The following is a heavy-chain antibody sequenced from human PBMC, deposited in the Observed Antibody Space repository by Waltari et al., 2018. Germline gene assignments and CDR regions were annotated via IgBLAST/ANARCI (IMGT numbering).Heavy chain of an antibody. CDR1: GGTFSSYA. J-gene: IGHJ4*02. V-gene: IGHV1-69*12. CDR3: AVEGSSSWFWY. CDR2: ILPIFGTA. D-gene: IGHD6-13*01. Sequence: QVQLVQSGAEVKKPGSSVKVSCKASGGTFSSYAISWVRRAPGQGLEWMGGILPIFGTATYSRKVQGRVTITADESTSTAYMELSSLRSEDTAVYYCAVEGSSSWFWYWGQGTLVTVSS.